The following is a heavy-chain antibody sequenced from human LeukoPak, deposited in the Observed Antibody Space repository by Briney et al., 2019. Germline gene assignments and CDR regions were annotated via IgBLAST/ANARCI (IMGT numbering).Heavy chain of an antibody. CDR3: ARRGTSGWAYYFDF. CDR1: GDSITTSSNY. CDR2: VYRSVSS. D-gene: IGHD6-19*01. V-gene: IGHV4-39*01. J-gene: IGHJ4*02. Sequence: PSETLSLTCTVSGDSITTSSNYWGWLRHLPGKGLEWLGSVYRSVSSYYNQSIKGRVTISVDTSKNQFTLNLTSVTAADTAVYHCARRGTSGWAYYFDFWGPGSVLTVSS.